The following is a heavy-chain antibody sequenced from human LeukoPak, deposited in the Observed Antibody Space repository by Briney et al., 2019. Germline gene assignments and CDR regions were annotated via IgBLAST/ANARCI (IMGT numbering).Heavy chain of an antibody. CDR3: VRETCAGSTCYQLDS. Sequence: PGGSLRLSCVASGFTVSNYDMHWVRQAAGKGLEWVSVVTTAGDTYYSGSVKGRFTISRENAKNSVYLQMNSLRAGDTAVYYCVRETCAGSTCYQLDSWGQGTLVTVSS. V-gene: IGHV3-13*04. D-gene: IGHD2-15*01. J-gene: IGHJ4*02. CDR2: VTTAGDT. CDR1: GFTVSNYD.